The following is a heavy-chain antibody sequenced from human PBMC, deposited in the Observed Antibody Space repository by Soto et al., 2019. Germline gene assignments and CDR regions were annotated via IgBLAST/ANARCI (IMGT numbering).Heavy chain of an antibody. D-gene: IGHD4-17*01. CDR1: GGTFSSYA. CDR3: ARDPDYGDYDWYFDL. J-gene: IGHJ2*01. V-gene: IGHV1-69*14. CDR2: IIPIFGTA. Sequence: QVQLVQSGAEVKKPGSSVKVSCKASGGTFSSYAISWVRQAPGQGLEWMGGIIPIFGTANYAQKFQGRVTIAEDISMXTAYMELSSLRSEDTAVYYCARDPDYGDYDWYFDLWGRGTLVTVSS.